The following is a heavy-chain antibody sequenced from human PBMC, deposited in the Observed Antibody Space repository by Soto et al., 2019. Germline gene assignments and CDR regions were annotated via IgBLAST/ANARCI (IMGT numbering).Heavy chain of an antibody. Sequence: SQTLSLTCAISGDSVSSNSAAWNWIRQSPSRGLEWLGRTYYRSKWYNDYAVSVKSRITINPDTSKNQFSLQLNSVTPEDTAVYYCARHGYCSSPSCYGYYYYGMDVWGQGTTVTVSS. D-gene: IGHD2-2*01. V-gene: IGHV6-1*01. J-gene: IGHJ6*02. CDR1: GDSVSSNSAA. CDR2: TYYRSKWYN. CDR3: ARHGYCSSPSCYGYYYYGMDV.